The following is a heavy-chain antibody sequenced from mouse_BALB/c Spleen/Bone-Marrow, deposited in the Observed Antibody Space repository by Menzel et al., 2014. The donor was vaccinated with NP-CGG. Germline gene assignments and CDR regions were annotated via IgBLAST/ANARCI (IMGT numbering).Heavy chain of an antibody. D-gene: IGHD2-1*01. Sequence: EVQGVESGGGLVQPGGSLKLSCAASGFTFSSYGMSWVRQTPDKRLELVASINSNGGRTYYPDSVKGRFTISRDNAKNTLSLQMSSLKSEDTAMYYCARGNYGNYVDYFDYWGQGTTLTVSS. V-gene: IGHV5-6-3*01. CDR2: INSNGGRT. CDR3: ARGNYGNYVDYFDY. CDR1: GFTFSSYG. J-gene: IGHJ2*01.